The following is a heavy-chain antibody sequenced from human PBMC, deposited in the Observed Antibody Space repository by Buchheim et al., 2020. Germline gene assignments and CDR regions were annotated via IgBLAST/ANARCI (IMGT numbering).Heavy chain of an antibody. CDR3: ARHLPGPYDY. V-gene: IGHV4-59*12. Sequence: QVHLQESGPGLVKPLETLSLTCTVSGGSITSNYWSWVRQPPGKPLEWIGYIHHSGDTSYNPSLNSRVTMSLDTFKNQFTLTLRSLTAADTAVYYCARHLPGPYDYWGQGIL. CDR1: GGSITSNY. J-gene: IGHJ4*02. CDR2: IHHSGDT.